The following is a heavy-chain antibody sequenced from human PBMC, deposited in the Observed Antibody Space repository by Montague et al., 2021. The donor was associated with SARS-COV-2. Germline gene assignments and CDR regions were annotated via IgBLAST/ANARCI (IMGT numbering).Heavy chain of an antibody. CDR3: TQERGPGRTTWHYFDY. CDR2: TYHRSKWYN. D-gene: IGHD1-14*01. J-gene: IGHJ4*02. V-gene: IGHV6-1*01. CDR1: GDSVSSNIAA. Sequence: CAISGDSVSSNIAARNWIRQSPSRGLEWLGRTYHRSKWYNDYAVSVRSRITISPDTSKNQFSLQLNSVTPEDTAVYYCTQERGPGRTTWHYFDYWGQGTLVTVSS.